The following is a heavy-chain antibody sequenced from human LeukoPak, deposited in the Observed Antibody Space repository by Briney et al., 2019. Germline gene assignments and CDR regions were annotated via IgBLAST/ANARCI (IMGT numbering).Heavy chain of an antibody. CDR3: ARSPYCYGSGSYFRP. J-gene: IGHJ4*02. D-gene: IGHD3-10*01. CDR2: IYYSGST. CDR1: GGSISSYY. Sequence: PSETLSLTCTVSGGSISSYYWSWIRQPPGKGLEWIGYIYYSGSTNYNPSLKSRVTISVDTSKNQFSLKLSSVTAADTAVYYCARSPYCYGSGSYFRPWGQGTLVTVSS. V-gene: IGHV4-59*01.